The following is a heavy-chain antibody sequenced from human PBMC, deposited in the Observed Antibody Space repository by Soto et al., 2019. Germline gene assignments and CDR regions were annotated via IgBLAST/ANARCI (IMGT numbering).Heavy chain of an antibody. CDR3: ARNRYGGYDFDF. Sequence: QVQLQESGPGLVKPSGTLSLTCAVSSGSITSSNWWSWVRQPPGKGLEWIGEVSHSGSTNYIPSLKSRVTISVDKSRNQFSLSLNSVTAADKAVYYCARNRYGGYDFDFWGQGTLVTVSS. V-gene: IGHV4-4*02. CDR2: VSHSGST. D-gene: IGHD5-12*01. CDR1: SGSITSSNW. J-gene: IGHJ4*02.